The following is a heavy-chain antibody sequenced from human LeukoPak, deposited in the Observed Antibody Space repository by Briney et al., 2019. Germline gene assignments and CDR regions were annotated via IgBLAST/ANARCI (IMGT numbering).Heavy chain of an antibody. V-gene: IGHV5-51*01. D-gene: IGHD3-16*01. CDR1: GYSFTNYW. J-gene: IGHJ3*02. CDR3: ARQGVGAFDI. Sequence: GESLKISCTGSGYSFTNYWIGWVRQMPGKGLEYMGVFYPGDSDTTYSPSFQGQVTISADKSISTAYLQWSSLKASDTAMYYCARQGVGAFDIWGQGTMVTVSS. CDR2: FYPGDSDT.